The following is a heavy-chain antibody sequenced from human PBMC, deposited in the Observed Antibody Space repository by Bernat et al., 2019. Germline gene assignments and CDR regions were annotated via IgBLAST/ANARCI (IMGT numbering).Heavy chain of an antibody. J-gene: IGHJ3*02. CDR1: GFTFSSYA. CDR2: ISYDGSNK. D-gene: IGHD5-24*01. Sequence: QVQLVESGGGVVRPGRSLRLSCAASGFTFSSYAMHWVRQAPGKGLEWVAVISYDGSNKYYADSVKGRFTISRDNSKNTLYLQMNSLRAEDTAVYYCARDGEMATIMAFDIWGQGTMVTVSS. CDR3: ARDGEMATIMAFDI. V-gene: IGHV3-30-3*01.